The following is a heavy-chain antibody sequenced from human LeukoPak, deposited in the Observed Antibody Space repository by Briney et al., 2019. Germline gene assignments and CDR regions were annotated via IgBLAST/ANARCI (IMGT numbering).Heavy chain of an antibody. V-gene: IGHV1-2*02. CDR2: INPNSGGT. D-gene: IGHD3-10*01. Sequence: GASVKVSCKASGYTFTGYYLHWVRQAPGQGLEWMGWINPNSGGTNYAQKFQGRVTMTRDMSISTAYMELTRLRSDDTAVYYCARDLTMVRGARYRPYNWFAPWGQGTLVTVSS. J-gene: IGHJ5*02. CDR1: GYTFTGYY. CDR3: ARDLTMVRGARYRPYNWFAP.